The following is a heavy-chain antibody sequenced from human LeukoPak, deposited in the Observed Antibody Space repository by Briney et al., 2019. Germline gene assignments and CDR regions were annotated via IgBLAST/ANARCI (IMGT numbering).Heavy chain of an antibody. V-gene: IGHV4-31*03. J-gene: IGHJ4*02. CDR1: GGSISSGGYS. CDR3: ARGPHNVVPAGPSRYDY. Sequence: RPSETLSLTCTVSGGSISSGGYSWSWIRQHPGKGLEWIGYIYYSGSTYYNPSLKSRVTISVDTSKNQFSLKLSSVTAADTAVYYCARGPHNVVPAGPSRYDYWGQGTLVTVSS. CDR2: IYYSGST. D-gene: IGHD2-2*01.